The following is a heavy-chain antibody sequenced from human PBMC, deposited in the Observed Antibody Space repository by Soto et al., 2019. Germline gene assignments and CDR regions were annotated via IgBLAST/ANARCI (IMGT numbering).Heavy chain of an antibody. Sequence: QVQLQQWGAGLLKPSETLSLTCAVYGGSFSGYYWSWIRQPPGKGLEWIGEINHSGSTNYNPSLKSRVTISVDTSKNQFSLKLSSVTAADTAVYYCARGKRYSSSWYRDNNWFDPWGQGTLVTVSS. J-gene: IGHJ5*02. CDR2: INHSGST. D-gene: IGHD6-13*01. CDR1: GGSFSGYY. V-gene: IGHV4-34*01. CDR3: ARGKRYSSSWYRDNNWFDP.